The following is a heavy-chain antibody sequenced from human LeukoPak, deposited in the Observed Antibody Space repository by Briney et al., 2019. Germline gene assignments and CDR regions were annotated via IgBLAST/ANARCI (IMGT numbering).Heavy chain of an antibody. V-gene: IGHV3-33*01. J-gene: IGHJ4*02. D-gene: IGHD4-23*01. CDR2: IGYDASNK. CDR1: VFTFSSHG. Sequence: GGPLRLSCAASVFTFSSHGMHGLPQAPGKGREGVADIGYDASNKYYEDSVKGRFTVSIDNSKNPLYLQMNSLRAEDTAMYYCTRNLRKYGSNSEYFDYWGQGTVVTVSS. CDR3: TRNLRKYGSNSEYFDY.